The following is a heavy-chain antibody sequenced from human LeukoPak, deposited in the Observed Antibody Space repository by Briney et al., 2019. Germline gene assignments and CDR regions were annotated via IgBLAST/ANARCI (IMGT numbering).Heavy chain of an antibody. V-gene: IGHV1-18*01. CDR2: ISAYNGNT. CDR1: GYTFTSHG. Sequence: ASVKVSCKASGYTFTSHGISWVRQAPGQGLEWMGWISAYNGNTNYAQKLQGRVTMTTDTSTSTAYMELRSLRSDDTAVYYCARDRLGSGYFPDAFDIWGQGTMVTVSS. D-gene: IGHD3-22*01. CDR3: ARDRLGSGYFPDAFDI. J-gene: IGHJ3*02.